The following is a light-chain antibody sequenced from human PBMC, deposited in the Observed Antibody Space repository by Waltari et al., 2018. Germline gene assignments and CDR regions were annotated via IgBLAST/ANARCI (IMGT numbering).Light chain of an antibody. CDR3: LLSYSGARV. Sequence: QSVVTQEPSLTVSPGGTVTLTCGPSPGAVPSGHYPYWFQQKPGQAPRTLIYDTSNTHSWTPARFSGSLLGGKAALTLSGAQPEDEAEYYCLLSYSGARVFGTGTKVTVL. CDR1: PGAVPSGHY. J-gene: IGLJ1*01. V-gene: IGLV7-46*01. CDR2: DTS.